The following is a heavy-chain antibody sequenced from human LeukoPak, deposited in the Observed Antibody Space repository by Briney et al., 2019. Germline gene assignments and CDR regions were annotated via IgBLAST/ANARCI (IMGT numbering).Heavy chain of an antibody. V-gene: IGHV3-30*02. CDR1: GFTFSSYG. CDR3: AKDISYCSGGSCRSSNYYYYMDV. Sequence: GGSLRLSCAASGFTFSSYGMHWVRQAPGKGLEWVAFIRYDGSNKYYADSVKGRFTISRDNSKNTLYLQMNSLRAEDTAVYYCAKDISYCSGGSCRSSNYYYYMDVWGKGTTVTISS. CDR2: IRYDGSNK. J-gene: IGHJ6*03. D-gene: IGHD2-15*01.